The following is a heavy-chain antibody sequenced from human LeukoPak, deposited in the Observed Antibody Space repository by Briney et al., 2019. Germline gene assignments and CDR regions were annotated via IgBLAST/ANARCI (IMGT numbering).Heavy chain of an antibody. CDR2: INPSGGST. J-gene: IGHJ3*02. Sequence: ASVKVSCKASGYTFTSYYMRWVRQAPGQGLEWMGIINPSGGSTSYAQKFQGRVTMTRDTSTSTVYMELSSLRSEDTAVYYCARASYYDSSGYSRGDAFDIWGQGTMVTVSS. CDR3: ARASYYDSSGYSRGDAFDI. D-gene: IGHD3-22*01. V-gene: IGHV1-46*01. CDR1: GYTFTSYY.